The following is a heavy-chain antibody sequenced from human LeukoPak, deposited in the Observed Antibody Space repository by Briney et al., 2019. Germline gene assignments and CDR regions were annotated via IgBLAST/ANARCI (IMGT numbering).Heavy chain of an antibody. CDR3: ASIRRSSGWLALDY. Sequence: ASVKVSCKASGYTFTGYYIHWVRQAPGQGLEWMGWINPNSGGTNYAQKFQGRVTLTRDTSINIAYMELSRLRSDDTAVYYCASIRRSSGWLALDYWGQGTLVTVSS. D-gene: IGHD6-19*01. CDR1: GYTFTGYY. V-gene: IGHV1-2*02. J-gene: IGHJ4*02. CDR2: INPNSGGT.